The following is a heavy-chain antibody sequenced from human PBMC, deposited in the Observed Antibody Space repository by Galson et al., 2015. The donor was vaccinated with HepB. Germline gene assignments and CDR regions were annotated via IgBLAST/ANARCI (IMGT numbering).Heavy chain of an antibody. CDR2: ITNSRSTI. V-gene: IGHV3-48*02. D-gene: IGHD5-18*01. CDR3: ANLGYPGY. J-gene: IGHJ4*02. CDR1: GFTFSSYS. Sequence: SLRLSCATSGFTFSSYSMNWVRQAPGKGLEWLAYITNSRSTIWYADSVEGRFTISRDNAKNSLYLQMNSLRDEDTAVYYCANLGYPGYWGQGTLVTVSS.